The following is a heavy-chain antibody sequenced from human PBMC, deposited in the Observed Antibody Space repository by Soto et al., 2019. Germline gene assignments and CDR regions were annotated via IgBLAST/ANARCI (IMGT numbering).Heavy chain of an antibody. CDR1: GYTFTGYA. CDR2: INAGNGNT. V-gene: IGHV1-3*01. D-gene: IGHD2-21*02. CDR3: ARSIVVVTALDY. Sequence: GASVKVSCKASGYTFTGYAMLWVRQAPGQRLEWMGWINAGNGNTKYSQKFQGRVTITRDTSASTAYMELSSLRSEDTAVYYCARSIVVVTALDYWGQGTLVTVPQ. J-gene: IGHJ4*02.